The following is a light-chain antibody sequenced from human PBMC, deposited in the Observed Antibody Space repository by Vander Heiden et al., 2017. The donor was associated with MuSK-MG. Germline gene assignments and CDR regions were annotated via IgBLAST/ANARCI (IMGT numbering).Light chain of an antibody. J-gene: IGLJ2*01. CDR2: LNSDGSH. CDR3: QTWGTVVQGL. CDR1: SGLSSYA. V-gene: IGLV4-69*01. Sequence: QPVLTQSPYASASLGASVKLTCTLSSGLSSYAIAWHQQQPEKGPRYLMKLNSDGSHSKGDGVPDRFSGSSSGTERYLTISSLQSEDEADYYCQTWGTVVQGLFGGGTKLNVL.